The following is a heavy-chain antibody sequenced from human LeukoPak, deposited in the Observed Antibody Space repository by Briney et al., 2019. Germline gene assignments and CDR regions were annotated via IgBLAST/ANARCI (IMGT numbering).Heavy chain of an antibody. Sequence: APVKVSCKVSGYTLSELFMHWVRQAPGKGPEWMGGFDPEDSETIYAQNFQGRVTMTEDTSTDTAYMELSSLTSEDTAVYYCARPLNGGNFNAFDIWGQGTMVTVSS. CDR3: ARPLNGGNFNAFDI. CDR1: GYTLSELF. V-gene: IGHV1-24*01. D-gene: IGHD4-23*01. J-gene: IGHJ3*02. CDR2: FDPEDSET.